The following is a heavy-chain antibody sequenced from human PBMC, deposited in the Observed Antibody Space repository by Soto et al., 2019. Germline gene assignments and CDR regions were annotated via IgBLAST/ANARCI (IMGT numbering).Heavy chain of an antibody. J-gene: IGHJ4*02. V-gene: IGHV1-69*01. CDR3: ASGASRWYPDFFVA. CDR2: IIPYYNTL. Sequence: QAQVVQSGAEVRKPGSSVKLSCKASEGTFNSYAIAWVRQAPGKGLEWMGGIIPYYNTLNYAQKFQDSVTITADDSTNTIYMQLSSLRSDDTAVYFCASGASRWYPDFFVAWAQGTLVSVSS. D-gene: IGHD6-13*01. CDR1: EGTFNSYA.